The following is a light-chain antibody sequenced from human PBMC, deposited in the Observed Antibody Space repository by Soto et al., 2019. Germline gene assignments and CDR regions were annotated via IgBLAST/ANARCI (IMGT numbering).Light chain of an antibody. CDR1: QSISTS. CDR2: DAS. V-gene: IGKV1-5*01. CDR3: QQYNSDYT. Sequence: DIQMTQSPSTLSASVGDRVTITCRASQSISTSLAWYQQKPGKAPKFLIYDASSLKSGVPSRFSGSGSGTEFTLTISSLQPDDFASYYCQQYNSDYTFGQGTKVDIK. J-gene: IGKJ2*01.